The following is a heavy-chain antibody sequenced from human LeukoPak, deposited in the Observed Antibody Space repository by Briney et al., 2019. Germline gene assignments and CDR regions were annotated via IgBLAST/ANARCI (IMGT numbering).Heavy chain of an antibody. CDR2: ISSSSSYI. V-gene: IGHV3-21*01. J-gene: IGHJ4*02. CDR1: GFTFSSYS. CDR3: ARVEGRWLQFGY. Sequence: GGSLRLSCAASGFTFSSYSMNWVRQAPGKGLEWVSSISSSSSYIYYADSVKGRFTISRDNAKNSLYLQMNSLRAEDTAVYYCARVEGRWLQFGYWGQGTLVTVSS. D-gene: IGHD5-24*01.